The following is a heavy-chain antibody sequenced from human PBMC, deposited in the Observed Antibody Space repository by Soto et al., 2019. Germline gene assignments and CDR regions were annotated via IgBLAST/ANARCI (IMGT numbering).Heavy chain of an antibody. Sequence: GGSLRLSCAASGFSFSTYWMHWVRQAPGPGLVEVSRINSDGTTTTYADSVKGRLTISRDNAKNTLYLQMDSLRAEDTAVYYCAIDLTGSVFDYWGRGTLVTVSS. J-gene: IGHJ4*02. CDR3: AIDLTGSVFDY. CDR2: INSDGTTT. CDR1: GFSFSTYW. D-gene: IGHD7-27*01. V-gene: IGHV3-74*03.